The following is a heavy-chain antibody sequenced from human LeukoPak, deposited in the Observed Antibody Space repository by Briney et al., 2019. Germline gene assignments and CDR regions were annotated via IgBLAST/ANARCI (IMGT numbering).Heavy chain of an antibody. Sequence: GGSLRLSCAASGFTFSSYAMSWVRQAPGKGLEWVSAISGSGGSTYYADSVKGRFTISRDNSKNTLYLQMNSLRAEDTAVYYCAKDSGIVVVIGGWYWGQGTLVTVSS. V-gene: IGHV3-23*01. CDR2: ISGSGGST. D-gene: IGHD2-21*01. CDR3: AKDSGIVVVIGGWY. CDR1: GFTFSSYA. J-gene: IGHJ4*02.